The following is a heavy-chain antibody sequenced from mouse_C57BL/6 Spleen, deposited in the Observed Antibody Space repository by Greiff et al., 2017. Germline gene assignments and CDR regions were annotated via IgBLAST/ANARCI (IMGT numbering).Heavy chain of an antibody. Sequence: EVQLQQSGPELVKPGASVKIPCKASGYTFTDYNMDWVKQSHGKSLEWIGDINPNNGGTIYNQKFKGKATLTVDKSSSTAYMELRSLTSEDTAVYYCARRVYGSSLDYWGQGTTLTVSS. J-gene: IGHJ2*01. D-gene: IGHD1-1*01. CDR1: GYTFTDYN. CDR2: INPNNGGT. CDR3: ARRVYGSSLDY. V-gene: IGHV1-18*01.